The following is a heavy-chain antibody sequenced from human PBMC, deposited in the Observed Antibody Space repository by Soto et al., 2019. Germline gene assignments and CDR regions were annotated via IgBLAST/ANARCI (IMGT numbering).Heavy chain of an antibody. Sequence: PGGSLRLSCTGSGFTFGDYGMTWVRQAPGKGLEWIGFIRSKTYGGTTEYAASVKGRLTIARDDSKSIAYLQMNRLKSDDTAVYYFARSPAYSNGWGREPYYYHGMDVWGQGTTVTVSS. D-gene: IGHD6-19*01. V-gene: IGHV3-49*04. CDR1: GFTFGDYG. CDR3: ARSPAYSNGWGREPYYYHGMDV. J-gene: IGHJ6*02. CDR2: IRSKTYGGTT.